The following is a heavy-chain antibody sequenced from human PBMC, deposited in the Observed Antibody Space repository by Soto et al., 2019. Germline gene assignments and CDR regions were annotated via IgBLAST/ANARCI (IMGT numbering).Heavy chain of an antibody. J-gene: IGHJ6*02. Sequence: ASVKVSCKASGYTFTSYGTSWVRQAPGQGLEWMGWISAYNGNTNYAQKLQGRVTMTTDTSTSTAYMELRSLRSDDTAVYYCARLGYCSSTSCSRSSYYYGMDVWGQGTTVTVSS. CDR3: ARLGYCSSTSCSRSSYYYGMDV. CDR2: ISAYNGNT. D-gene: IGHD2-2*01. V-gene: IGHV1-18*04. CDR1: GYTFTSYG.